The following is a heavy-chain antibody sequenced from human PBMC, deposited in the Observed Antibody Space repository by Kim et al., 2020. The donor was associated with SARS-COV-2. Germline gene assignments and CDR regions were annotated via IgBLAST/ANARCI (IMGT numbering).Heavy chain of an antibody. CDR3: ARGSSSIDY. CDR2: TYYRSKWYN. Sequence: SQTLSLTCAISGDSVSSNSAGWNWIRQSPSRGLEWLGRTYYRSKWYNDYAVSVKTRITLSVDTSKNQFSLQLNSVTPEDTAIYYCARGSSSIDYWGQGTLVTVSS. J-gene: IGHJ4*02. D-gene: IGHD6-13*01. CDR1: GDSVSSNSAG. V-gene: IGHV6-1*01.